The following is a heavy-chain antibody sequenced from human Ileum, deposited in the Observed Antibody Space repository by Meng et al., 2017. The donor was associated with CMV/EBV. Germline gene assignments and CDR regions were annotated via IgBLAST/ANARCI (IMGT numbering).Heavy chain of an antibody. Sequence: SVKVSCKASGGIFSSYAISWVRQAPGRGREGMGGIISYFGIANYAQKFQGRVTITTDESTSTAYMELSSLRSEDTAVYYCASADYIVVVPAAYSGYDLSLHYWGQGTLVTVSS. D-gene: IGHD2-2*01. CDR3: ASADYIVVVPAAYSGYDLSLHY. V-gene: IGHV1-69*05. CDR2: IISYFGIA. CDR1: GGIFSSYA. J-gene: IGHJ4*02.